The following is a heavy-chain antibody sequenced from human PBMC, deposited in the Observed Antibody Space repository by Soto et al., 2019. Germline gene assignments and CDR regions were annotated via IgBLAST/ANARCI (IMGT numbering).Heavy chain of an antibody. D-gene: IGHD3-10*01. CDR3: ARARMVRGVITLYDYYYMDV. CDR1: GGSISSYY. J-gene: IGHJ6*03. V-gene: IGHV4-59*01. CDR2: IYYSGST. Sequence: SETLSLTCTVSGGSISSYYWSWIRQPPGKGLEWIGYIYYSGSTNYNPSLKSRVTISVDTSKNQFSLKLSSVTAADTAVYYCARARMVRGVITLYDYYYMDVWGKGTTVTVSS.